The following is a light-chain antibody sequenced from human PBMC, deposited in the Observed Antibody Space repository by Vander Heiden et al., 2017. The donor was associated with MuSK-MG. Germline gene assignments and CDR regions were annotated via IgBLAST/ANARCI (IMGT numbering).Light chain of an antibody. CDR2: GAS. V-gene: IGKV3-20*01. J-gene: IGKJ3*01. CDR1: QRVSSSY. Sequence: EIVLTQSPGTLSLSPGERATLSCRTSQRVSSSYLARYQQRPGQAPRLLIYGASGSATRIPDRFSGTGSGSAFTLTIIRLEPEDFAVYYCRRDGGSPFTFGHGTRVDIK. CDR3: RRDGGSPFT.